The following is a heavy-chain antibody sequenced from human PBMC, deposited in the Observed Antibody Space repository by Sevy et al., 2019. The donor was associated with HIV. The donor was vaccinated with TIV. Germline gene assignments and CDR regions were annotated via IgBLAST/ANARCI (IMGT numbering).Heavy chain of an antibody. CDR2: LSFACGRI. CDR3: AREGCSKPHDY. Sequence: GGSLRLSCVASGFTFSKYSMSWVRQTPGKGLEWVSTLSFACGRINYPDSVKGRFTMSRDDSRNTFYLQMDSLRADDTAIYYCAREGCSKPHDYWGQGTLVTVSS. CDR1: GFTFSKYS. J-gene: IGHJ4*02. D-gene: IGHD2-2*01. V-gene: IGHV3-23*01.